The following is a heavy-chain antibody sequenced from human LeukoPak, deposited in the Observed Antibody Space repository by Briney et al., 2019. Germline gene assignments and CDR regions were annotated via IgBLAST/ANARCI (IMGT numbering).Heavy chain of an antibody. CDR3: ARRRPEDYFDY. J-gene: IGHJ4*02. V-gene: IGHV1-69*04. Sequence: SVKVSCKASGGTFSSYAISWVRQAPGQGLEWMGRIIPILGIANYAQEFQGRVTITADKSTSTAYMELSSLRSEDTAVYYCARRRPEDYFDYWGQGTLVTVSS. CDR1: GGTFSSYA. D-gene: IGHD1-14*01. CDR2: IIPILGIA.